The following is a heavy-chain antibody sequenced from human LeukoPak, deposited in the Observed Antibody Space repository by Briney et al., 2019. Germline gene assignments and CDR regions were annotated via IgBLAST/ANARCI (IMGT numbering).Heavy chain of an antibody. J-gene: IGHJ4*02. CDR2: ISWNSGSI. Sequence: PGGSLRLSCAASGFTFDDYAMHWVRQAPGKGLEWVSGISWNSGSIGYADSVKGRFTISRDNAKNSLYLQMNSLRAEDMALYYCAKEGYIRDRSKEQLVTDYWGQGTLVTVSS. V-gene: IGHV3-9*03. CDR3: AKEGYIRDRSKEQLVTDY. D-gene: IGHD6-13*01. CDR1: GFTFDDYA.